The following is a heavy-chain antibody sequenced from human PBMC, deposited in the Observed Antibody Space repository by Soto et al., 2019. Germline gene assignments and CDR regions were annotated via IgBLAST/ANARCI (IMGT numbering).Heavy chain of an antibody. CDR1: GASVSTGVYY. CDR2: IDNAGSA. J-gene: IGHJ4*02. V-gene: IGHV4-31*03. Sequence: QVQLYESGPGLVQPSQTLSLSCTVSGASVSTGVYYWTWIRQHPGKGLEWIGYIDNAGSAYYNPSPNCRADMSVETSKNQFPLKIPLFTAPDTAFYYCAGAVSDFDVRRYRTAYFDQWGQGILVTVSS. CDR3: AGAVSDFDVRRYRTAYFDQ. D-gene: IGHD3-10*02.